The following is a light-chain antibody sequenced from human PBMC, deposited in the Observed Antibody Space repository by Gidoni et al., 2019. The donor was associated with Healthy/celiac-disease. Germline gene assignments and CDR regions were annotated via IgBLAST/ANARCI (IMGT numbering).Light chain of an antibody. V-gene: IGLV3-1*01. Sequence: SYALTQPPTVSISPGQTASITCSGDKLVDKYACWYQQKPGQSPVLVIYQDSKRPSGIPERFSGSNSGNTATLTISGTQAMDEADYYCQAWDSSTGVVFGGGTKLTVL. CDR3: QAWDSSTGVV. CDR1: KLVDKY. J-gene: IGLJ2*01. CDR2: QDS.